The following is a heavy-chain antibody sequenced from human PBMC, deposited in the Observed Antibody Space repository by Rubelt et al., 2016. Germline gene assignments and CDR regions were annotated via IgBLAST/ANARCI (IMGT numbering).Heavy chain of an antibody. CDR2: ISGSGGST. Sequence: GLEWVSAISGSGGSTYYADSMKGRFTISRDNSKNTLYLQMNSLRPEDTAVYSCASSGWYSLQWFDPWGQGTLVTVSS. CDR3: ASSGWYSLQWFDP. V-gene: IGHV3-23*01. D-gene: IGHD6-19*01. J-gene: IGHJ5*02.